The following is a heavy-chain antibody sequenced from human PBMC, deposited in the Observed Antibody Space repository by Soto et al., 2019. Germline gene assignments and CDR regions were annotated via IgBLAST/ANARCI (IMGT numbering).Heavy chain of an antibody. D-gene: IGHD3-10*01. J-gene: IGHJ6*02. CDR1: GYSFTSYW. CDR3: ARHRYYGSGSKYYYYGMDV. CDR2: IYPGDSDT. V-gene: IGHV5-51*01. Sequence: GESLKISCKGSGYSFTSYWIGWVRQMPGKGLEWMGIIYPGDSDTRYSPSFQGQVTISADKSISTAYLQWSSLKASDTAMYYCARHRYYGSGSKYYYYGMDVWGQGTRVTVSS.